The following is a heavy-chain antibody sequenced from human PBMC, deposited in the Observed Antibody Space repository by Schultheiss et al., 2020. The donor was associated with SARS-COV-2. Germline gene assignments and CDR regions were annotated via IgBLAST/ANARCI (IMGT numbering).Heavy chain of an antibody. V-gene: IGHV3-30*04. Sequence: GGSLRLSCAASGFTFSSYAMHWVRQAPGKGLEWVAVIWYDGSNKYYADSVKGRFTISRDNSKNTLYLQMNSLRAEDTALYYCARDRNYFDYWGQGTLVTVSS. CDR2: IWYDGSNK. J-gene: IGHJ4*02. CDR3: ARDRNYFDY. CDR1: GFTFSSYA.